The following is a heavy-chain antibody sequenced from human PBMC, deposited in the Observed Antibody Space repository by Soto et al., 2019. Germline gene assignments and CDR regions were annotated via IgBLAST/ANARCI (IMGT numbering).Heavy chain of an antibody. CDR2: ISGSGGVT. D-gene: IGHD6-19*01. CDR1: GITFSSYA. J-gene: IGHJ3*01. V-gene: IGHV3-23*01. CDR3: AKIHSGSSEDAFDV. Sequence: EVQLLESGGGLVQPGGSQRLSCAASGITFSSYAMSWVRQGPGKGLEWVTLISGSGGVTDYADSVKGRFTVSRDNSKNTMYLELNRLTAGDTAIYYCAKIHSGSSEDAFDVWGQGTVVTVSS.